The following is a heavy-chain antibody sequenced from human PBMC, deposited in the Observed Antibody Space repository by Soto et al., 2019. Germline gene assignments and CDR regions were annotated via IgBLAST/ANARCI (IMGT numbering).Heavy chain of an antibody. J-gene: IGHJ6*02. CDR3: ARGNPFNYAGFAV. CDR2: MNAKSGDT. D-gene: IGHD3-16*01. Sequence: QAHLEQSGAEVKRPGASVKVSCKASGYTFSDFDINWLRQASGQGPEWMGWMNAKSGDTFFAQRFQGKFNMTWGPSLSTASMEVGSLTSDDTAMYYCARGNPFNYAGFAVWGQGTTVAVSS. CDR1: GYTFSDFD. V-gene: IGHV1-8*01.